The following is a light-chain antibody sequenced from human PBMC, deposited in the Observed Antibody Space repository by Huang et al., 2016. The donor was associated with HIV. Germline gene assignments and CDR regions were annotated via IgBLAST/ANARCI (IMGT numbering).Light chain of an antibody. CDR3: MQALHTPLT. CDR2: LGS. Sequence: DIVMTQSPLSLPVTPGEPASISCRSSQSLLHSNGFNYLDWYLQKPGQSPQLLIYLGSTRASGVPDRFSGSGSGIDFTLKISRVEAEDVGVYYCMQALHTPLTFGGGTKVEIK. CDR1: QSLLHSNGFNY. J-gene: IGKJ4*01. V-gene: IGKV2-28*01.